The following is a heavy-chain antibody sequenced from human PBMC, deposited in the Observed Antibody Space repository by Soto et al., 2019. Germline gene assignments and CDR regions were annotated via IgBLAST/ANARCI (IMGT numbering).Heavy chain of an antibody. CDR1: GFTFSSYG. Sequence: QVQLVESGGGVVQPGRSLRLSCAASGFTFSSYGMHWVRQAPGKGLEWVAVISYDGSNKYYADSVKGRVTISRDNSKNTLDLQMNSLRAEDTAVYYCAKDREWELLGHYFDYWGQGTLVTVSS. D-gene: IGHD1-26*01. V-gene: IGHV3-30*18. J-gene: IGHJ4*02. CDR2: ISYDGSNK. CDR3: AKDREWELLGHYFDY.